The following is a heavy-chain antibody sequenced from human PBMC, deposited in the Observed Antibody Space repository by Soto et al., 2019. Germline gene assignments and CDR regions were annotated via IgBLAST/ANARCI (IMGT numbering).Heavy chain of an antibody. CDR2: ISWNSGKN. D-gene: IGHD6-6*01. CDR3: VKGDSGSPSYGMDV. CDR1: GFSFDDYA. V-gene: IGHV3-9*01. Sequence: SLRLSCAASGFSFDDYAMHWVRQVPGKGLEWVSGISWNSGKNGYADSVKGRFTVSRDNTKNSVYLQMNSLRGEDTALYYCVKGDSGSPSYGMDVWGQGTTVTVSS. J-gene: IGHJ6*02.